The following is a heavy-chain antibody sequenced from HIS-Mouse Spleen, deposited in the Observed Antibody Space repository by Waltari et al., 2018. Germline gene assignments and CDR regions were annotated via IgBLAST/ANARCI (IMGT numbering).Heavy chain of an antibody. Sequence: QVQLQESGPGLVKPSETLSLTCTVSGGSISSYYWSWIRQPAGKGLEWIGRIYTSGSTNYNPSLKSRVTMSVDTSKNQFSLKLSSVTAADTAVYYCARDQTYGDYVPFDYWGQGTLVTVSS. D-gene: IGHD4-17*01. CDR2: IYTSGST. CDR3: ARDQTYGDYVPFDY. V-gene: IGHV4-4*07. CDR1: GGSISSYY. J-gene: IGHJ4*02.